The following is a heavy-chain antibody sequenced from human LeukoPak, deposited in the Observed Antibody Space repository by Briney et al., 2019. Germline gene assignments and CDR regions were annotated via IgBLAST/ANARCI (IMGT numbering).Heavy chain of an antibody. Sequence: GGSLRLSCAASGFTLSSYAMSWVRQAPGKGLEWVSAISDSGNTYHADSVKGRFTISRDSSKNTLFLQMNRLRPEDAASYYCAKQRGYSFGSFDYWGQGTLVTVSS. D-gene: IGHD5-18*01. CDR2: ISDSGNT. CDR1: GFTLSSYA. V-gene: IGHV3-23*01. J-gene: IGHJ4*02. CDR3: AKQRGYSFGSFDY.